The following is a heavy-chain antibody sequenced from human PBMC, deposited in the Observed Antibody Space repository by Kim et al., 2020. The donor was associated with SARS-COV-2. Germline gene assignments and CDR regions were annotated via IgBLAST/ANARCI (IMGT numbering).Heavy chain of an antibody. D-gene: IGHD2-21*02. V-gene: IGHV4-34*01. CDR2: INHSGST. J-gene: IGHJ3*01. CDR3: ARVPRSAYCGGDCYLPNDAFDV. CDR1: GGSFSGYY. Sequence: SETLSLTCAIYGGSFSGYYWSWIRQSPGKGLEWIGEINHSGSTNYNPSLKSRVTISVDTSKNQFSLKLSSVTAADTSVYYCARVPRSAYCGGDCYLPNDAFDVWGQGTMVTVSS.